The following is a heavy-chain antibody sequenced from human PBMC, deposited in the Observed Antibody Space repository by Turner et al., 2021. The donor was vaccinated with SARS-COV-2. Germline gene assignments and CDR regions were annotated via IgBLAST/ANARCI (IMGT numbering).Heavy chain of an antibody. CDR1: GFTFDEYA. V-gene: IGHV3-49*03. CDR3: TRMRCRGTNCYPEY. D-gene: IGHD2-15*01. J-gene: IGHJ4*02. CDR2: ITTKTYGGTA. Sequence: EVQLVESGGDLVQPGRSLTLAWSTSGFTFDEYAMNWFRQAPGKGLEWVGIITTKTYGGTADYAASMIGRFTISRDDSKSIAYLQMNSLKTDDTAVYYCTRMRCRGTNCYPEYWGQGTVVTVSS.